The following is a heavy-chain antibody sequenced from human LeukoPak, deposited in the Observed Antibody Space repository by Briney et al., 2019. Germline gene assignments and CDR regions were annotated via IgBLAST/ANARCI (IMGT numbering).Heavy chain of an antibody. CDR2: ISYDGSNK. CDR1: GFTFSSYG. V-gene: IGHV3-30*18. Sequence: PGGSLRLSCAASGFTFSSYGMHWVRQAPGKGLEWVAVISYDGSNKYYADSVKGRFTISRDNSKNTLYLQMNSLRAEDTAVYYCAKDRETYYYDSSGHYSGQGTLVTVSS. CDR3: AKDRETYYYDSSGHY. D-gene: IGHD3-22*01. J-gene: IGHJ4*02.